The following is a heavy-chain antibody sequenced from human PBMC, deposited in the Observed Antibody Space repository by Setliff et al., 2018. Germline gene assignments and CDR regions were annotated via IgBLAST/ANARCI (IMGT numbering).Heavy chain of an antibody. CDR2: IDPSGFST. CDR1: GYTFANYY. J-gene: IGHJ3*01. Sequence: ASVKVSCKASGYTFANYYMHWVRQAPGQGLEWMGIIDPSGFSTNYAQKFQGRVTVTRATSTDTLYMELSSLRSEDTAIYYCARGRDGYTSNALEFWGQGTMVTVS. V-gene: IGHV1-46*01. CDR3: ARGRDGYTSNALEF. D-gene: IGHD5-12*01.